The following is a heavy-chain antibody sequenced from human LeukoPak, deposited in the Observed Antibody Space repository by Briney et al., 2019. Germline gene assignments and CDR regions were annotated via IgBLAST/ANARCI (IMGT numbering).Heavy chain of an antibody. CDR3: ARASHDSSGYYLLAY. CDR2: INPSGGST. Sequence: ASVKVSCKASGYTFTSYYMHWVRQAPGQGLEWMGLINPSGGSTRYAQKFQGRVTMTRDTSTSTVYMELSSLRSADTAVYYCARASHDSSGYYLLAYWGQGTLVTVSS. V-gene: IGHV1-46*01. D-gene: IGHD3-22*01. J-gene: IGHJ4*02. CDR1: GYTFTSYY.